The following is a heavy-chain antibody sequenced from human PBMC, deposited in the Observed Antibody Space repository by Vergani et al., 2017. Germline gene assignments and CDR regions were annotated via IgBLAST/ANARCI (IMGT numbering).Heavy chain of an antibody. CDR1: GYTFTSYD. CDR2: MNPNSGNT. D-gene: IGHD4-17*01. V-gene: IGHV1-8*01. CDR3: ARDRIRVYDGDYGDDQYYYYGMDV. J-gene: IGHJ6*02. Sequence: QVQLVQSGAEVKKPGSSVKVSCKASGYTFTSYDINWVRQATGQGLEWMGWMNPNSGNTGYAQKFQGRVTMTRNTSISTAYMELRSLRSDDTAVYYCARDRIRVYDGDYGDDQYYYYGMDVWGQGTTVTVSS.